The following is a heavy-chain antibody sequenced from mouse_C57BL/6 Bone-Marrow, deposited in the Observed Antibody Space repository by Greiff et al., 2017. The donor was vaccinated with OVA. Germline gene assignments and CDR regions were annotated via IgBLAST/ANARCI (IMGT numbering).Heavy chain of an antibody. Sequence: EVQLQQSGPVLVKPGASVKMSCKASGYTFTDYYMNWVKQSHGKSLEWIGVINPYNGGTSYNQKFKGKATLTVDKSSSTAYMELNSLTSEDSAVYYCARSNYGSSYVLDYWGQGTTLTVSS. CDR2: INPYNGGT. V-gene: IGHV1-19*01. J-gene: IGHJ2*01. CDR1: GYTFTDYY. D-gene: IGHD1-1*01. CDR3: ARSNYGSSYVLDY.